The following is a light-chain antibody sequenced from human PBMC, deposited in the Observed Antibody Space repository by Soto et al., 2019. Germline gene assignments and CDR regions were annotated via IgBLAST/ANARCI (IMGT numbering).Light chain of an antibody. CDR1: QAIAGW. Sequence: DIQMIQSPSSVYASVGDRVTVTCRASQAIAGWLAWYQQKPGKAPKLLIYATSTLQSGVPSRFIDSGSGTECTLTINSLQPEDFATYYCQQAYMFPRTFGGGTKVEI. CDR3: QQAYMFPRT. V-gene: IGKV1D-12*01. CDR2: ATS. J-gene: IGKJ4*01.